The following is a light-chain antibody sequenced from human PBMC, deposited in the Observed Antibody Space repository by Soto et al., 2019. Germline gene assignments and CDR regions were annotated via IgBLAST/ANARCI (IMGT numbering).Light chain of an antibody. J-gene: IGLJ1*01. V-gene: IGLV2-14*01. Sequence: HSVLTQPGSVSGSPGQSITISCSGTRSDIGSYNYVAWYQQFPGKTPKILIYGVSNRPSGVSSRFSGSKSGNTASLTISGLQAEDEADYYCISYTGSSTSYVFGSGTKVTVL. CDR2: GVS. CDR1: RSDIGSYNY. CDR3: ISYTGSSTSYV.